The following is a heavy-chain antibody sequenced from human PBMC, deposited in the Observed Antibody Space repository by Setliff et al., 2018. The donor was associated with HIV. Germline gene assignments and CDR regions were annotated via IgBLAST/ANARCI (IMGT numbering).Heavy chain of an antibody. CDR2: IYYSGST. Sequence: PSETLSLTCTVSGGSISSSSYYWGWIRQPPVKGLEWIGSIYYSGSTYYNPSLKSRVTKSVDTSKNQFSLKLSSVTAADTAVYYCARVKSGSLGGYVDQWGQGTLVTVSS. J-gene: IGHJ5*02. CDR1: GGSISSSSYY. CDR3: ARVKSGSLGGYVDQ. V-gene: IGHV4-39*07. D-gene: IGHD3-10*01.